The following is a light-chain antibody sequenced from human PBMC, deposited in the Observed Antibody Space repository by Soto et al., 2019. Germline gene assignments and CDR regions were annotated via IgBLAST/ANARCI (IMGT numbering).Light chain of an antibody. CDR1: QGINSF. CDR3: QQYNSYPLT. CDR2: AAS. Sequence: QLPQSPSSLPASVGDGVTITCRASQGINSFLAWYQQKPGKAPKLLIYAASTLHSGVPSRFSGRGSGTEFTLTISSLQPDDFAAYYCQQYNSYPLTFGQGTKVDIK. V-gene: IGKV1-9*01. J-gene: IGKJ1*01.